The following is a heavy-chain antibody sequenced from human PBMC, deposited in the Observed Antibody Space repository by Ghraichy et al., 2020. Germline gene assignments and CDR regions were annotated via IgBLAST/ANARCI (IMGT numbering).Heavy chain of an antibody. CDR2: MNHSGST. CDR1: GGSVSSSNSY. CDR3: AGVIGTLEVAGTGKYHFDY. V-gene: IGHV4-39*01. J-gene: IGHJ4*02. Sequence: SQTLSLTCTVSGGSVSSSNSYWGWFRQPPGKGLDWIANMNHSGSTYYNPSLKRRVTISIDTSKNQFSLNVTSVTAAATAVYYGAGVIGTLEVAGTGKYHFDYWGQGTLGTVSS. D-gene: IGHD6-19*01.